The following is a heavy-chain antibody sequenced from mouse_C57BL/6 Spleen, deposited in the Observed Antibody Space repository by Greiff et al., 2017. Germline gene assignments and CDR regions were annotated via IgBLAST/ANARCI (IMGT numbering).Heavy chain of an antibody. D-gene: IGHD4-1*01. CDR1: GFNIKDYY. Sequence: VQLKQSGAELVKPGASVKLSCTASGFNIKDYYMHWVKQRTEQGLEWIGRIDPEDGETKHAPKFQGKATITADTSSNTAYLQLSSLTSEDTAVDYCASGSAGTGYFDVWGTGTTVTVSS. V-gene: IGHV14-2*01. J-gene: IGHJ1*03. CDR2: IDPEDGET. CDR3: ASGSAGTGYFDV.